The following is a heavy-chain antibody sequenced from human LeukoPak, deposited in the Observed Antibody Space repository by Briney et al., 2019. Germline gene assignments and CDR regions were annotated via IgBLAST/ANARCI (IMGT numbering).Heavy chain of an antibody. CDR1: GFTFSSYN. D-gene: IGHD6-19*01. CDR2: ISYSSSTR. Sequence: GGSLRLSCTASGFTFSSYNMNWVRQAPGKGLEWVSYISYSSSTRYYADSVKGRFTISRDNAKNSLYLQINSPRDEDMAVYYCARVGSEWLVNDYWGQGTLVTVSS. J-gene: IGHJ4*02. CDR3: ARVGSEWLVNDY. V-gene: IGHV3-48*02.